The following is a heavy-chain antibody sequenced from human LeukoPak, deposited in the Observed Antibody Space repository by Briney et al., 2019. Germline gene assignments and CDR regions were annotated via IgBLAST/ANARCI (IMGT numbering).Heavy chain of an antibody. V-gene: IGHV4-39*07. Sequence: SETLSLTCTVSGGSIRTNSYNWGWIRQPPGKGLEWIASISYSGTTYYNPSLKSRVTMSVDTSKNEFSLKLSSVAAADTAVFYCARVRAAYFEYWGQGTVVTVSS. CDR1: GGSIRTNSYN. J-gene: IGHJ4*02. CDR3: ARVRAAYFEY. D-gene: IGHD1-26*01. CDR2: ISYSGTT.